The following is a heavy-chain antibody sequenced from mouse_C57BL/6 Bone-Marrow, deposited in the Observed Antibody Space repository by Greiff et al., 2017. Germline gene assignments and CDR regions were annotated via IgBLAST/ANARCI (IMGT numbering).Heavy chain of an antibody. V-gene: IGHV1-55*01. Sequence: QVQLKESGAELVKPGASVKMSCKASGYTFTSYWITWVKQRPGQGLEWIGDIYPGSGSTNYNEKFKSKATLTVDTSSSTTYMQLSSLTSEDSAVYYCARPYYSNYWYFDVWGKGTTVTVSS. CDR1: GYTFTSYW. J-gene: IGHJ1*03. CDR2: IYPGSGST. CDR3: ARPYYSNYWYFDV. D-gene: IGHD2-5*01.